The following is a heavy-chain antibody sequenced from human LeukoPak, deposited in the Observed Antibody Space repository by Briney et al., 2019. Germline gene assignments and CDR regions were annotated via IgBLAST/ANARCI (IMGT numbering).Heavy chain of an antibody. D-gene: IGHD6-13*01. Sequence: PGGSLRLSCAASGFTFSSYGMNWVRQAPGKGLEWVSSISGSGDSTDYADSVKGRFTISRDNSKNTLYLQMNSLRAEDTAVYYCAKASWGSSWYYFDYWGQGTLVTVS. J-gene: IGHJ4*02. CDR2: ISGSGDST. V-gene: IGHV3-23*01. CDR1: GFTFSSYG. CDR3: AKASWGSSWYYFDY.